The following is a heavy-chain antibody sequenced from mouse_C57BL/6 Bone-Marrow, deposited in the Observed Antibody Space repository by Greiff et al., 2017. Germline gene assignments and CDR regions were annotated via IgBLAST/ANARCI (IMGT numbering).Heavy chain of an antibody. J-gene: IGHJ2*01. CDR2: ISSGSSTI. Sequence: EVMLVESGGGLVKPGGSLKLSCAASGFTFSDYGMHWVRQAPEKGLEWVAYISSGSSTIYYTDTVKGRFTISRDNAKNTLFLQMTSLRSEDTAMYYCAFGPFFDYWGQGTTLTVSS. CDR1: GFTFSDYG. V-gene: IGHV5-17*01. CDR3: AFGPFFDY.